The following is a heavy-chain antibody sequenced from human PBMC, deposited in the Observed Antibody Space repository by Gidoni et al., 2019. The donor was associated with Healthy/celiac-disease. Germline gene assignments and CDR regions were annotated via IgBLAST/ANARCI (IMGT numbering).Heavy chain of an antibody. Sequence: QVQLVESGGGVVQPGRSLRLSCAASGFTFSSYGMHWVRQAPGKGLEWVAVISYDGSNKYYADSVKGRFTISRDNSKNTLYLQMNSLRAEDTAVYYCARENLMVYAPTIDYWGQGTLVTVSS. V-gene: IGHV3-30*03. D-gene: IGHD2-8*01. CDR3: ARENLMVYAPTIDY. CDR2: ISYDGSNK. J-gene: IGHJ4*02. CDR1: GFTFSSYG.